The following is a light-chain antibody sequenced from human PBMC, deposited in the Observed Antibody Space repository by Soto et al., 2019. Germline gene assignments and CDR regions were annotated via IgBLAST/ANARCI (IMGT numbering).Light chain of an antibody. Sequence: QSVLTQPPSASGTPGQRVTISCSGSSSKIGSNTVNWYQQLPGTAPKLFIYSNNQRPSGVPDRFSGSKSGTSASLAISGLQSEDDADYYCAVWDDSLNGVVFGGGTQLTVL. V-gene: IGLV1-44*01. J-gene: IGLJ2*01. CDR1: SSKIGSNT. CDR3: AVWDDSLNGVV. CDR2: SNN.